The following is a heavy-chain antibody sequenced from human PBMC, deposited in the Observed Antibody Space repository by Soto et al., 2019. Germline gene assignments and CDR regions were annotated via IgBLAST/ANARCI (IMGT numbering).Heavy chain of an antibody. D-gene: IGHD5-12*01. CDR3: AGYSGYDFGYFQH. J-gene: IGHJ1*01. CDR1: GFTFSDYY. Sequence: LSLTCAASGFTFSDYYMSWIRQAPGKGLEWVSYISSSGSTIYYADSVKGRFTISRDNAKNSLYLQMNSLRAEDTAVYYCAGYSGYDFGYFQHWGQGTLVTVSS. CDR2: ISSSGSTI. V-gene: IGHV3-11*01.